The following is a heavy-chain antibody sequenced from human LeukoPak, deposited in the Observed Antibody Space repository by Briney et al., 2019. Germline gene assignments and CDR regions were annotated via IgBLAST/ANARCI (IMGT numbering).Heavy chain of an antibody. D-gene: IGHD5-12*01. CDR1: GYSFTSYW. Sequence: GESLKISCKGSGYSFTSYWIGWVRQMPGKGLEWMGIIYPGDSDTRYSPSFQGQVTISADKSISTAYLQWSSLKASETAMYYCARHGGYSGYDYYYYYYMDVWGKGTTVTVSS. V-gene: IGHV5-51*01. CDR3: ARHGGYSGYDYYYYYYMDV. CDR2: IYPGDSDT. J-gene: IGHJ6*03.